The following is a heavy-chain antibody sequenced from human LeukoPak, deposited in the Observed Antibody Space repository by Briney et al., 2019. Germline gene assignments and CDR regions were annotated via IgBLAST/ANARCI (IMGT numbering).Heavy chain of an antibody. J-gene: IGHJ4*02. CDR3: ARPREAGSSSGWYFDK. Sequence: GGSLRLSCAASGFTFSSYAMHWVRQAPGKGLEWVAVMSHDGSVKIYADSVQGRFTISRDNSKNTLYLQLSSLRAEDTAVYHCARPREAGSSSGWYFDKWGQGTLVTVSS. D-gene: IGHD6-19*01. CDR1: GFTFSSYA. V-gene: IGHV3-30-3*01. CDR2: MSHDGSVK.